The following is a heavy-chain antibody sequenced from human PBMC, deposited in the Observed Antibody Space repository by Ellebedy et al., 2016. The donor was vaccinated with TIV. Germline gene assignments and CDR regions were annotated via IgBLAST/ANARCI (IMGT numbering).Heavy chain of an antibody. Sequence: AASVKVSCKASGYTFTGHYMHWVRQAPGQGLEWMGWINPNSGGTNYAQKFQGWVTMTRDTSISTAYMALSRLRSDDTAVYYCAREEYYYDSSGYYYVYDYWGQGTLVTVSS. J-gene: IGHJ4*02. V-gene: IGHV1-2*04. D-gene: IGHD3-22*01. CDR2: INPNSGGT. CDR3: AREEYYYDSSGYYYVYDY. CDR1: GYTFTGHY.